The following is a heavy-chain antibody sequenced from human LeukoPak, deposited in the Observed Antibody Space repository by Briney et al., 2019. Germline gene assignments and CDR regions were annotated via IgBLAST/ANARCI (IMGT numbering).Heavy chain of an antibody. CDR3: ARRFLYSSSWFFDL. CDR2: INWNGGNA. V-gene: IGHV3-20*03. Sequence: GINWNGGNAGYADSVKGRFTISRDNAKNSLYLQMDSLTAEDTALYYCARRFLYSSSWFFDLWGQGTLVTVSS. D-gene: IGHD6-13*01. J-gene: IGHJ4*02.